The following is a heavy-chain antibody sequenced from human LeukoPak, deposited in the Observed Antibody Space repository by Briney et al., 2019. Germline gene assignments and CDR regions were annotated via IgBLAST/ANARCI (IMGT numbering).Heavy chain of an antibody. CDR2: ISAYNGNT. Sequence: ASVKVSCKASGYTFTSYGISWVRQAPGQGLEWMGWISAYNGNTNYAQKLQGRVTITTDESTSTAYMELSSLRSEDTAVYYCARVGGANDWYFDLWGRGTLVTVSS. J-gene: IGHJ2*01. D-gene: IGHD4/OR15-4a*01. CDR1: GYTFTSYG. CDR3: ARVGGANDWYFDL. V-gene: IGHV1-18*01.